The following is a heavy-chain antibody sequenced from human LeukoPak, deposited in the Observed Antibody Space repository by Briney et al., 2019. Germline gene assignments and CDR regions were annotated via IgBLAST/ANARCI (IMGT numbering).Heavy chain of an antibody. Sequence: SGGSLRLSCAASGFTVSSNYMSWVRQAPGKGLEWVSVIYSGGSTYCADSVRGRFTISRDNSKNTLYLQMNSLRAEDTAVYYCARGVDYDSSGYYGLLYYFDYWGQGTLVTVSS. CDR2: IYSGGST. D-gene: IGHD3-22*01. J-gene: IGHJ4*02. V-gene: IGHV3-53*01. CDR1: GFTVSSNY. CDR3: ARGVDYDSSGYYGLLYYFDY.